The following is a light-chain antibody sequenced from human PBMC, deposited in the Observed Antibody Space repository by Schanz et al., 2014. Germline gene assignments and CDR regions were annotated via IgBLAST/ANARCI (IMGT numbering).Light chain of an antibody. CDR2: GAS. CDR3: QQFNIYPRT. Sequence: IQLTQSPSSLSASVGDRITITCRASQGISSYLAWYQQKPGKAPKLLIYGASTLQSGVPSRFSGSGSGTEFALTISSLQPEDFATYYCQQFNIYPRTFGPGTKVEIK. V-gene: IGKV1-9*01. J-gene: IGKJ1*01. CDR1: QGISSY.